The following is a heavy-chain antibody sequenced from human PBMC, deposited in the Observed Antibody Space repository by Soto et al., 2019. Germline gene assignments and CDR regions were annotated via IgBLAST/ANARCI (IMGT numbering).Heavy chain of an antibody. V-gene: IGHV3-21*01. CDR3: ARDYSSYYYYYGMDV. Sequence: GGSLSLSCAASGFTFSSYSMNWVRQAPGKGLEWVSSMSSSSSYIYYAESVKGRFTISRDNAKNSLYLQMNSLRAEDTAVYYCARDYSSYYYYYGMDVWGQGTTVTVSS. D-gene: IGHD2-21*01. J-gene: IGHJ6*02. CDR1: GFTFSSYS. CDR2: MSSSSSYI.